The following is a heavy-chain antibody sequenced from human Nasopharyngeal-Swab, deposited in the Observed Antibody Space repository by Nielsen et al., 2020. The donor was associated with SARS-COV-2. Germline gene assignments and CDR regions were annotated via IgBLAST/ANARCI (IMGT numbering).Heavy chain of an antibody. J-gene: IGHJ6*02. Sequence: GGSLRLSCAASGFTFSSYGMHWVRQAPGKGLEWVAVISYDGSNKNYADSVKGRFTISRDNSKNTLYLQMNSLRAEDTAVYYCAKFIAVAWYYYYGMDVWGQGTTVTVSS. CDR3: AKFIAVAWYYYYGMDV. V-gene: IGHV3-30*18. CDR1: GFTFSSYG. CDR2: ISYDGSNK. D-gene: IGHD6-19*01.